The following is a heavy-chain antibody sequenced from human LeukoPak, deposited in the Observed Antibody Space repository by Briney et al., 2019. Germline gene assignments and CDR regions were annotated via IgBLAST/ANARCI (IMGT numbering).Heavy chain of an antibody. CDR1: GGSISSSSYY. J-gene: IGHJ2*01. CDR3: ARVTIAAAKRSYWYFDL. CDR2: IYYSGST. D-gene: IGHD6-13*01. V-gene: IGHV4-39*01. Sequence: PSETLSLTCTVSGGSISSSSYYWGWIRQPPGKGLEWIGSIYYSGSTYYNPSLKSRVTISVDTSKNQFSLKLSSVTAADTAVYYCARVTIAAAKRSYWYFDLWGRGTLVTVSS.